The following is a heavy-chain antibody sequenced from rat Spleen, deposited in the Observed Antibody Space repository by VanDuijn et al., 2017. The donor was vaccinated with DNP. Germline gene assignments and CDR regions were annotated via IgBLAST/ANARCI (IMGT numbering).Heavy chain of an antibody. D-gene: IGHD4-3*01. CDR2: ISSIDDFP. V-gene: IGHV5-46*01. J-gene: IGHJ2*01. CDR1: GFTFSSFS. CDR3: TRWYNSGYYFDY. Sequence: EVQLVESGGGLVQPGRSMKLSCAASGFTFSSFSMAWVRQSTKGLEWVATISSIDDFPYYRDSVKGRFTISRDDVTSTLYLQMNSLRSEDTATYYCTRWYNSGYYFDYWGQGVMVTVSS.